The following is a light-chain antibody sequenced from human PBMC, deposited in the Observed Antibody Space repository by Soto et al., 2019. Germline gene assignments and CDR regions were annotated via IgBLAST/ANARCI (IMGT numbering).Light chain of an antibody. CDR3: QTWGIGIQV. CDR1: SGHSSYA. J-gene: IGLJ2*01. V-gene: IGLV4-69*01. Sequence: QLVLTQSPSASASLGASVKLTCTLSSGHSSYAIAWHQQQPEKGSGYLMKLNSDGSHRKGDGIPDRFSGSSSGAERYLPISSLRAEDDAHYYCQTWGIGIQVFGGGTQLTVL. CDR2: LNSDGSH.